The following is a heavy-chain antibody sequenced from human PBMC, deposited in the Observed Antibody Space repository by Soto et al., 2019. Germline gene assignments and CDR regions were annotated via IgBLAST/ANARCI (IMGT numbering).Heavy chain of an antibody. CDR1: GYTFTDYS. CDR2: INPNTGGT. Sequence: QVQLVQSGAEAKKPGASVKVSCKVSGYTFTDYSIHWVRQSPGQGLEWMGWINPNTGGTNSPQDFQGGVTLTRDTSLRPAYMGLGRLRPDDTAVYYCASQDRGGGYAFDTWGQGTIITVS. CDR3: ASQDRGGGYAFDT. D-gene: IGHD3-16*01. J-gene: IGHJ3*02. V-gene: IGHV1-2*02.